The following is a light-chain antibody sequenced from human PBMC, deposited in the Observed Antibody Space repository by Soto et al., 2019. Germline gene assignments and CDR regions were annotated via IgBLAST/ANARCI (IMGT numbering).Light chain of an antibody. CDR2: DAS. J-gene: IGKJ4*01. CDR3: QQRSNWPLT. Sequence: EIVLTQSPATLSLSPGERATLSCRASQSVSSYLAWYQQKPCQAPRLLIYDASNRATGIPARFSGSGSGTDFTRTISSLEPEDVADYYCQQRSNWPLTFGGGTKVEIK. V-gene: IGKV3-11*01. CDR1: QSVSSY.